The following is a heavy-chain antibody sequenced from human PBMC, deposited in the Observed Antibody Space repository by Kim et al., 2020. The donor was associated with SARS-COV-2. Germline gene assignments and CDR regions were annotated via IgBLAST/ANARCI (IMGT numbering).Heavy chain of an antibody. CDR3: ARVLRYSGYDFWGGVDY. Sequence: SETLSLTCTVSGGSISSYYWSWIRQPPGKGLEWIGYIYYSGSTNYNPSLKSRVTISVDTSKNQFSLKLSSVTAADTAVYYCARVLRYSGYDFWGGVDYWGQGTLVTVSS. CDR2: IYYSGST. D-gene: IGHD5-12*01. V-gene: IGHV4-59*13. CDR1: GGSISSYY. J-gene: IGHJ4*02.